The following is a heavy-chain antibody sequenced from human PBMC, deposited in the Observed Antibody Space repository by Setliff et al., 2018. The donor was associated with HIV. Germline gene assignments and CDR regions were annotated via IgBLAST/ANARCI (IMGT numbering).Heavy chain of an antibody. CDR1: DGSLSSYY. J-gene: IGHJ4*02. CDR3: ARGPIRYASGVRWFLGVESWYSGIDY. D-gene: IGHD6-13*01. CDR2: INDSGTT. Sequence: SETLSLTCAVYDGSLSSYYWSWIHQSTGKGLEWIGEINDSGTTNYNPSLESRVTMLIDMSKNQLSLKLSSVTAADTAVYFCARGPIRYASGVRWFLGVESWYSGIDYWGQGTRVTVSS. V-gene: IGHV4-34*01.